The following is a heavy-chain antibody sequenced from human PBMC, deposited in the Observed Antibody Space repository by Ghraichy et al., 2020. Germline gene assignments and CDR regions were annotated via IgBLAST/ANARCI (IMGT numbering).Heavy chain of an antibody. D-gene: IGHD3-3*01. V-gene: IGHV4-39*01. CDR3: ARHGPQRVVINWFFDL. CDR2: VYYSGST. Sequence: SETLSLTCAVSGGSISYSTYYWGWIRQSPGKGLEWIGNVYYSGSTYYNPSLKSRVTISVDTSKNQFSLRLHSVTAADTAVYYCARHGPQRVVINWFFDLWGRGTLVTVSS. J-gene: IGHJ2*01. CDR1: GGSISYSTYY.